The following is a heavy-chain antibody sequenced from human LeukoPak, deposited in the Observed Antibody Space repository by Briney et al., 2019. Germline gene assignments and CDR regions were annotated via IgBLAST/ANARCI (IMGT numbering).Heavy chain of an antibody. CDR2: ISYDGSNK. V-gene: IGHV3-30*18. D-gene: IGHD3-10*01. CDR1: GFTFSSYG. CDR3: AKDQASIRGVILFYFDY. J-gene: IGHJ4*02. Sequence: PGGSLRLSCAASGFTFSSYGIHWVRQAPGKGLEWVAVISYDGSNKYYADSVKGRFTISRDNSKNTLYLQVNSLRAEDTAMYYCAKDQASIRGVILFYFDYWGQGTLVTVSS.